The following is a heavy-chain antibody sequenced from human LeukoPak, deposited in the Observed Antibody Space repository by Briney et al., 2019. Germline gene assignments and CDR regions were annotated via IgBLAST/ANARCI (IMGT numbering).Heavy chain of an antibody. Sequence: ASVKVSCKASGGTFSSYAISWVRQAPGQGLEWMGGIIPIFGTANYAQKFQGRVTITADKSTSTAYMELSSLRSEDTAVYYCARGRGSSGYYYRDAFDIWGQGTMVTVSS. V-gene: IGHV1-69*06. CDR1: GGTFSSYA. D-gene: IGHD3-22*01. CDR2: IIPIFGTA. CDR3: ARGRGSSGYYYRDAFDI. J-gene: IGHJ3*02.